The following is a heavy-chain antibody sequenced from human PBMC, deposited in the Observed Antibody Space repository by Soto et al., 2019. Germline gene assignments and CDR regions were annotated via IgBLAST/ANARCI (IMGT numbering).Heavy chain of an antibody. CDR2: ISSSSSTI. J-gene: IGHJ4*02. V-gene: IGHV3-48*01. Sequence: GGSLRLSCAASGFTFSSYSMNWVRQAPGKGLEWVSYISSSSSTIYYADSVKGRFTISRDNAKNSLYLQMNSLRAEDTAVYYCARDQLYSDYGDFNFDYWGQGTLVTVSS. CDR3: ARDQLYSDYGDFNFDY. CDR1: GFTFSSYS. D-gene: IGHD4-17*01.